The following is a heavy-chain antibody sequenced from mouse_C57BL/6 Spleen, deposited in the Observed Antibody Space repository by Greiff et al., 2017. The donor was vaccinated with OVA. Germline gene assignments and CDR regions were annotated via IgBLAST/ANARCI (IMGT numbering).Heavy chain of an antibody. CDR2: ISSGGDYI. J-gene: IGHJ4*01. V-gene: IGHV5-9-1*02. CDR1: GFTFSSYA. D-gene: IGHD1-1*01. CDR3: TRDQGDYYGSSYSYYAMDY. Sequence: EVMLVESGEGLVKPGGSLKLSCAASGFTFSSYAMSWVRQTPEKRLEWVAYISSGGDYIYYADTVKGRFTISRDKARNTLYLQMSSLKSEDTAMYYCTRDQGDYYGSSYSYYAMDYWGQGTSVTVSS.